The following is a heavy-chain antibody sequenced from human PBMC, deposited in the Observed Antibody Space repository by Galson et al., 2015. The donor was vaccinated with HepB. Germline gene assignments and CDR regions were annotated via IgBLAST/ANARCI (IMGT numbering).Heavy chain of an antibody. Sequence: SLRLSCAASGFTFSDYYMSWIRQAPGQGLEWISYISSGNTYTNYADSVKGRFTISRDNANNSLYLQMNNLRAEDTAVYYCVRDRRDNGDYVWLEGRWFDPWGQGTLVTVSS. V-gene: IGHV3-11*06. CDR3: VRDRRDNGDYVWLEGRWFDP. CDR1: GFTFSDYY. J-gene: IGHJ5*02. D-gene: IGHD4-17*01. CDR2: ISSGNTYT.